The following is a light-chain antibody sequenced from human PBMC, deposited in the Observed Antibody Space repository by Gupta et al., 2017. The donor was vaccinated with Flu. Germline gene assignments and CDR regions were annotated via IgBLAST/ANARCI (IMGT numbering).Light chain of an antibody. J-gene: IGLJ3*02. CDR1: GTDVGGYNY. V-gene: IGLV2-11*01. CDR3: CSHAGRYPVV. CDR2: EVS. Sequence: SVTISSTGTGTDVGGYNYVSRPQPTPGHHLNRMIYEVSRRPDRVPGRFSGSSAANTVSLLISGDQAEDDADYYYCSHAGRYPVVFGGGTKLTVL.